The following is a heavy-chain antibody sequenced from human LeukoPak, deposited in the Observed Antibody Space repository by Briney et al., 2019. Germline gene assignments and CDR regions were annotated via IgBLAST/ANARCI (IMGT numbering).Heavy chain of an antibody. Sequence: SESLSLACTLAGGSISSYYCSSGRQPPGDWREWAGYIYYSGRTNYNPCLKSRVTISVATSKSQFSLKLSSVTAPDTAVYYCASNTREVVVPAAMWFGEVENAFDIWGQGTMVTVSS. CDR1: GGSISSYY. CDR3: ASNTREVVVPAAMWFGEVENAFDI. CDR2: IYYSGRT. D-gene: IGHD2-2*01. J-gene: IGHJ3*02. V-gene: IGHV4-59*01.